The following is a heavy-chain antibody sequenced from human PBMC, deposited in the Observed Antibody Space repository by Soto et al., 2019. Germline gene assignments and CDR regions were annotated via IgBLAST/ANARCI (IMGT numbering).Heavy chain of an antibody. V-gene: IGHV3-11*05. CDR1: GFTFSDYY. Sequence: QVQLVESGGGLVKPGGSLRLSCAVSGFTFSDYYMTWIRQAPGKGLEWVSYISSSTSHTNYADSVKGRFTISRDNAKNSLFLEKNRLRAEDPAVYYCARGRGAAADYLGFWGQGTLVTVSS. CDR3: ARGRGAAADYLGF. J-gene: IGHJ4*02. D-gene: IGHD6-13*01. CDR2: ISSSTSHT.